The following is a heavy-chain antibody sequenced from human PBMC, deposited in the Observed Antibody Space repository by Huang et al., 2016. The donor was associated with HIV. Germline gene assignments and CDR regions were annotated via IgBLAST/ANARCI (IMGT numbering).Heavy chain of an antibody. V-gene: IGHV4-34*01. CDR1: GASFTGNY. J-gene: IGHJ6*02. CDR2: SNDSGAT. D-gene: IGHD3-3*01. Sequence: QVHLQQWGAGLLKPSETLTLTCAVSGASFTGNYWTWIRQTPGKGLEWIGESNDSGATIYHPTRESRVTISIDRSKKQFSLRLSSMTAADTAVYYCARQWVLLDYLMGMDVWGQGTTVIVSS. CDR3: ARQWVLLDYLMGMDV.